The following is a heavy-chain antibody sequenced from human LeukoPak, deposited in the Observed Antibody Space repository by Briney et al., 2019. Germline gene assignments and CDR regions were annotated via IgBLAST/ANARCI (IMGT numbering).Heavy chain of an antibody. CDR3: ARDLSGLYGSGSSRYNWFDP. J-gene: IGHJ5*02. V-gene: IGHV3-21*01. CDR1: GFTFSTYS. CDR2: ISSSSSYI. Sequence: GGSLRLSCAASGFTFSTYSMNWVRQAPGKGLEWVSSISSSSSYIYYADSVKGRFTVSRDNAKSSLYLQMNSLRAEDTAVYYCARDLSGLYGSGSSRYNWFDPWGQGTLVTVSS. D-gene: IGHD3-10*01.